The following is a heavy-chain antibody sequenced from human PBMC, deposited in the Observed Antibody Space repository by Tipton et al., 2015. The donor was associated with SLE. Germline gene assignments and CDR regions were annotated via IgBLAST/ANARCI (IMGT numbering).Heavy chain of an antibody. CDR3: ARGDIVVASGAFDY. CDR2: INHSGST. J-gene: IGHJ4*02. Sequence: TLSLTCAVYGGSFSGYYWSWIRQPPGKGLEWIGEINHSGSTNYNPSLKSRVTISVDTSKNQFSLKLSSVTAADTAVYYCARGDIVVASGAFDYWGQGTLVTVSS. CDR1: GGSFSGYY. D-gene: IGHD2-2*01. V-gene: IGHV4-34*01.